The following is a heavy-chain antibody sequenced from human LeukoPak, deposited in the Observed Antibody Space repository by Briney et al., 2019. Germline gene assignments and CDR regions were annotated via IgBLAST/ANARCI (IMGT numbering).Heavy chain of an antibody. CDR2: IYYSGTT. D-gene: IGHD6-13*01. CDR1: GGSMNTYY. V-gene: IGHV4-59*01. J-gene: IGHJ5*02. CDR3: GRGAAVGDP. Sequence: SETLSLTCTVSGGSMNTYYWSWIRQPPGKGLEWIGYIYYSGTTNYNPSFKSRVTISVDTSKNQFSLKLTSVTAADTAIYYCGRGAAVGDPWGRGTLVTVSS.